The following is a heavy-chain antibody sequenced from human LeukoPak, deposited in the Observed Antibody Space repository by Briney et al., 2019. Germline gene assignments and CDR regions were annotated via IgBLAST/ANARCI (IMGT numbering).Heavy chain of an antibody. CDR3: ARGYCSTTTCYIGYFYFDP. J-gene: IGHJ5*02. CDR2: IYPGDSDT. V-gene: IGHV5-51*01. Sequence: GESLKISCKGSGYSFSNYWIGWVRQMPGKGLEWMGIIYPGDSDTRYSPSFQGQVTISADKSISTAYLQWSSLKASDTAMYYCARGYCSTTTCYIGYFYFDPWGQGTLVTVSS. D-gene: IGHD2-2*02. CDR1: GYSFSNYW.